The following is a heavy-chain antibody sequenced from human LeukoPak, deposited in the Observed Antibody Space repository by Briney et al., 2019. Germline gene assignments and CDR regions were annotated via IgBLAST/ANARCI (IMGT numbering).Heavy chain of an antibody. V-gene: IGHV4-34*01. CDR1: GGSFSGYY. Sequence: PSETLSLTCAVYGGSFSGYYWSWIRQPPGKGLEWIGEINHSGSTNYNPSLKSRVTISVDTSKNQFSLKLSSVTAADTAAYYCARRAADHYYYYYMDVWVKGTTVTISS. D-gene: IGHD6-13*01. CDR2: INHSGST. CDR3: ARRAADHYYYYYMDV. J-gene: IGHJ6*03.